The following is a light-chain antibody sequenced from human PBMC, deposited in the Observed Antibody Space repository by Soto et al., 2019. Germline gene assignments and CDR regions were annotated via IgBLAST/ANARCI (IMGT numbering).Light chain of an antibody. Sequence: DIQMTQSPSSLSASIGDRVTITCRASQSISNYLNWYQQKPGKAPKLLIYAASSLQCGVPSRFSGSGSRTVFTLTITSLQREDFATYCGEQSYSSVAFGPGTKVGIK. CDR2: AAS. CDR3: EQSYSSVA. V-gene: IGKV1-39*01. J-gene: IGKJ3*01. CDR1: QSISNY.